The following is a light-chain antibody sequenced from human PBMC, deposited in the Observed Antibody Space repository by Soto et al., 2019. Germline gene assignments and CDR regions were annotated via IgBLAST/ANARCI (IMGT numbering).Light chain of an antibody. Sequence: DIHLTHAPSFLSASVGEIVTITFGASQGISSYLAWYQQKPGKAPKLLIYAASTLQSGVPSRFSGSGSGTEFTLTISRLQPEDFATYYCQQLNSYPITFGQGTRLEIK. CDR3: QQLNSYPIT. V-gene: IGKV1-9*01. CDR1: QGISSY. CDR2: AAS. J-gene: IGKJ5*01.